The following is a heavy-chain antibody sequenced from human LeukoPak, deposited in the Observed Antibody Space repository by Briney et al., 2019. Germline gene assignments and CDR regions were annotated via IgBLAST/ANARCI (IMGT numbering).Heavy chain of an antibody. V-gene: IGHV4-4*07. CDR1: GGSISSYY. Sequence: SETLSLTCTVSGGSISSYYWSWIRQPAGKGLEWIGRIYTSGSTNYNPSLKSRVTMSVDTSKNQFSLKLSSVTAADTAVYYCARLDYSDYYYYYYMDVWGKGTTVTVSS. D-gene: IGHD4-11*01. CDR2: IYTSGST. J-gene: IGHJ6*03. CDR3: ARLDYSDYYYYYYMDV.